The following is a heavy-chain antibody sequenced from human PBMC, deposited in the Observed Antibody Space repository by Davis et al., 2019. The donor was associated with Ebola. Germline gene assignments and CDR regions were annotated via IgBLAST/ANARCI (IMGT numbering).Heavy chain of an antibody. V-gene: IGHV1-18*04. CDR1: GYTFTSYG. CDR2: ISAYNGNT. D-gene: IGHD3-3*01. J-gene: IGHJ6*02. Sequence: ASVKVSCKASGYTFTSYGISWVRQAPGQGLEWMGWISAYNGNTNYAQKLQGRVTMTTDTSTSTAYMELRSLRSDDTAVYYCARVHDFWSGYAYYYGMDVWGQGTTVTVSS. CDR3: ARVHDFWSGYAYYYGMDV.